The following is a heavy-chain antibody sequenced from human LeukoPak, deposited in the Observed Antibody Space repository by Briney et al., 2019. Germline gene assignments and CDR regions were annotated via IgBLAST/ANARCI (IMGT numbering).Heavy chain of an antibody. D-gene: IGHD6-19*01. CDR2: IYTSGST. J-gene: IGHJ4*02. CDR1: GGSISSYY. Sequence: PSETLSLTCTVSGGSISSYYWSWIQQPPGKGLEWIGYIYTSGSTNYNPSLKSRVTISVDTSKNQFSLKLSSVTAADTAVYYCARTGIAVAGSYYFDYWGQGTLVTVSS. CDR3: ARTGIAVAGSYYFDY. V-gene: IGHV4-4*09.